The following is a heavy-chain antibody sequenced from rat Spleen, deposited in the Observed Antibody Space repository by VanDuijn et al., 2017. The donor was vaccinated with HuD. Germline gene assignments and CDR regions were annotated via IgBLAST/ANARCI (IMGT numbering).Heavy chain of an antibody. Sequence: EVQLAESGGGLVQPGRSLKLSCAASGFTFSNYGMAWVRQAPTKGLEWVATISSGGGATYYPDSVKGRFSISRDNVKSTLYLQMDSLRSEDTATYYCARHYYSFDYWGQGVLVTVSS. D-gene: IGHD1-2*01. CDR1: GFTFSNYG. V-gene: IGHV5-29*01. CDR2: ISSGGGAT. CDR3: ARHYYSFDY. J-gene: IGHJ2*01.